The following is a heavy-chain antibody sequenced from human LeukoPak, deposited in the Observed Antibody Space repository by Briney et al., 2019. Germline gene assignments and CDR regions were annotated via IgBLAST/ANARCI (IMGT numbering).Heavy chain of an antibody. Sequence: GESLQISCKCSGSIFTSYWIGWVRQRPGKGLEGMGIIYAGDSDTRYSLSFQGQVTISADKSISTAYLQWSSLKASDTDMYYCARPTGLGNYDSSGYYYFDYWGQGTLVTVSS. J-gene: IGHJ4*02. D-gene: IGHD3-22*01. CDR2: IYAGDSDT. CDR1: GSIFTSYW. V-gene: IGHV5-51*01. CDR3: ARPTGLGNYDSSGYYYFDY.